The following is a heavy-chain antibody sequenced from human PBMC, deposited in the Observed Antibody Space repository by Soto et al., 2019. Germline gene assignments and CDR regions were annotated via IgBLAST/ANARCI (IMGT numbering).Heavy chain of an antibody. CDR1: GGSISSGGYY. CDR3: ARLQTTVTTLGYYYYGMDV. Sequence: SETLSLTCTVSGGSISSGGYYWSWIRQHPGKGLEWIGYIYYSGSTYYNPSLKSRVTISVDTSKNQFSLKLSSVTAADTAVYYCARLQTTVTTLGYYYYGMDVWGQGNTVTVSS. D-gene: IGHD4-17*01. J-gene: IGHJ6*02. V-gene: IGHV4-31*03. CDR2: IYYSGST.